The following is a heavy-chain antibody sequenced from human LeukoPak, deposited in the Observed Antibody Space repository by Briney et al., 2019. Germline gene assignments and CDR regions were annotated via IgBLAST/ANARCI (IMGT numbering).Heavy chain of an antibody. Sequence: ASVNVPCKASGYTFPSYGISWVRQAPGQGLEWMGWISAYNGNTNYAQKFQGRVTMTTDTSTSTAYMELRSLRSDDTAVYYCARGLGITMVRQPSGGWFDPWGQGTLVTVSS. CDR2: ISAYNGNT. J-gene: IGHJ5*02. V-gene: IGHV1-18*01. CDR3: ARGLGITMVRQPSGGWFDP. D-gene: IGHD3-10*01. CDR1: GYTFPSYG.